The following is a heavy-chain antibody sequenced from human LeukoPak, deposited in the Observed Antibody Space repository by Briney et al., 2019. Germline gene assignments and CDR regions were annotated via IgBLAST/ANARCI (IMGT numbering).Heavy chain of an antibody. CDR1: GFTFSSYA. Sequence: GGSLRLSCAASGFTFSSYAMHWVRQAPGKGLEWVAVISYDGSNKYYADSVKGRFTISRDNSKNTPYLQMNSLRAEDTAVYYCARGGYQLLSPAGYWGQGTLVTVSS. J-gene: IGHJ4*02. CDR3: ARGGYQLLSPAGY. CDR2: ISYDGSNK. V-gene: IGHV3-30*04. D-gene: IGHD2-2*01.